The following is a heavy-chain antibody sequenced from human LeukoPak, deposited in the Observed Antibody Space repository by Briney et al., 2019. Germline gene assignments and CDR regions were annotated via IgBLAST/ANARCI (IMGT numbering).Heavy chain of an antibody. J-gene: IGHJ4*02. CDR1: GFTFSSYA. D-gene: IGHD3-10*01. CDR3: AKDQMVRGVIIFFDY. V-gene: IGHV3-23*01. Sequence: GGSLRLSCAASGFTFSSYAMSWVRQAPGKGLEWVSAISGGGGSTYYADSVKGRFTISRDNSKNTLYLQMNSLRAEDTAVYYCAKDQMVRGVIIFFDYWGQGTLVTVSS. CDR2: ISGGGGST.